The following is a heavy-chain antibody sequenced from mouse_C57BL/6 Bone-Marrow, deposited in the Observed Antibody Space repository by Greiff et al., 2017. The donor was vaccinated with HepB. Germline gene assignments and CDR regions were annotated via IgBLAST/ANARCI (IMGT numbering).Heavy chain of an antibody. CDR1: GFTFSDYY. CDR3: ARESSLYAMDY. CDR2: ISNGGGST. V-gene: IGHV5-12*01. J-gene: IGHJ4*01. D-gene: IGHD1-1*01. Sequence: DVMLVESGGGLVQPGGSLKLSCAASGFTFSDYYMYWVRQTPEKRLEWVAYISNGGGSTYYPDTVKGRFTISRDNAKNTLYLQMSRLKSEDTAMYYCARESSLYAMDYWGQGTSVTVSS.